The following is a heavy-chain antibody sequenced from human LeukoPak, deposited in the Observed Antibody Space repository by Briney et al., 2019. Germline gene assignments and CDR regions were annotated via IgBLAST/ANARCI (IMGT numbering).Heavy chain of an antibody. CDR2: IYYSGST. CDR3: ARDTYDSSGYSKFDY. D-gene: IGHD3-22*01. J-gene: IGHJ4*02. V-gene: IGHV4-61*01. CDR1: GGSVSSGSYY. Sequence: SETLSLTCTVSGGSVSSGSYYWRWIRQPPGKGLEWIGYIYYSGSTNYNPSLKSRVTMSLDTSKNQFSLKLSSVTAADTAVYYCARDTYDSSGYSKFDYWGQGTLVTVSS.